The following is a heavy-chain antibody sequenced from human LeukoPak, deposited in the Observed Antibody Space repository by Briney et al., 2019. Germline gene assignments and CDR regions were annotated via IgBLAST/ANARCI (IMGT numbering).Heavy chain of an antibody. CDR2: INPSGGST. CDR1: GYTFTSYY. V-gene: IGHV1-46*01. CDR3: AVTYYDFWSGYYRLDY. J-gene: IGHJ4*02. Sequence: GASVKVSCKASGYTFTSYYMHWVRQAPGQGLEWTGIINPSGGSTSYAQKFQGRVTMTRDTSTSTVYMELSRLRSDDTAVYYCAVTYYDFWSGYYRLDYWGQGTLVTVSS. D-gene: IGHD3-3*01.